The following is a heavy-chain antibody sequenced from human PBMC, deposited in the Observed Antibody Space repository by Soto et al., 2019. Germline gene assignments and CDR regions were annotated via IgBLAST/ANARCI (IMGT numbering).Heavy chain of an antibody. CDR3: ARGQHDYGDLGVDY. V-gene: IGHV4-31*03. Sequence: QVQLQESGPGLVKPSQTLSLTCTVSGGSISSGGYYWSWIRQHPGKGLEWIGYIYYSGSTYYNPSLKSRVTISVDTSKNQFSLKLSSVTAADTAVYYCARGQHDYGDLGVDYWGQGTLVTVSS. J-gene: IGHJ4*02. D-gene: IGHD4-17*01. CDR1: GGSISSGGYY. CDR2: IYYSGST.